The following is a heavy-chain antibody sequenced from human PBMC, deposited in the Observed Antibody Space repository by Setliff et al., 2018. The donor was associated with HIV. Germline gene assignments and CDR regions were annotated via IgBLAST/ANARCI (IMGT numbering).Heavy chain of an antibody. Sequence: ASVKVSCKASGYTFTSYYMHWVRQAPGQGLEWMGIINPSGSSTSYAQKFQGRVTMTRDTSTSTVYMELSSLRSEDTAVYYCAREHTEWIQLWPDFDYWGQGTLVTVSS. CDR2: INPSGSST. CDR1: GYTFTSYY. D-gene: IGHD5-18*01. V-gene: IGHV1-46*01. CDR3: AREHTEWIQLWPDFDY. J-gene: IGHJ4*02.